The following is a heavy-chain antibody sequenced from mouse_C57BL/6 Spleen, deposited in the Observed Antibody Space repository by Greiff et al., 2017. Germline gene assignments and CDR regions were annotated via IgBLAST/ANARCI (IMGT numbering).Heavy chain of an antibody. D-gene: IGHD2-4*01. CDR3: AGGTDDYGDYFDY. CDR2: INPGSGGT. CDR1: GYAFTNYL. V-gene: IGHV1-54*01. J-gene: IGHJ2*01. Sequence: VQLQQSGAELVRPGTSVKVSCKASGYAFTNYLIEWVKQRPGQGLEWIGVINPGSGGTNYNEKFKGKATLTADKSSSTAYMQLSSLTSEDSAVYFCAGGTDDYGDYFDYWGQGTTLTVSS.